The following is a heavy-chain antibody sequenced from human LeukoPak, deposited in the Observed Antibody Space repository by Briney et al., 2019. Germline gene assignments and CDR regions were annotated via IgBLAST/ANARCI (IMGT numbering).Heavy chain of an antibody. D-gene: IGHD3-10*01. J-gene: IGHJ3*02. CDR2: ISSSSSYI. V-gene: IGHV3-21*01. CDR3: ARRLGGYYGSGSYSTFDAFDI. Sequence: GGSLRLSCAVSGFTFSSYSMNWVRQAPGKGLEWVSSISSSSSYIYYADSVKGRFTISRDNAKSSLYLQMNSLRAEDTAVYYCARRLGGYYGSGSYSTFDAFDIWGQGTMVTVSS. CDR1: GFTFSSYS.